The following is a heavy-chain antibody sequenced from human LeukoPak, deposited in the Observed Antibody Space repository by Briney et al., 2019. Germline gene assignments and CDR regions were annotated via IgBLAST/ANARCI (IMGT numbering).Heavy chain of an antibody. Sequence: ASVTLSCKASGYMFTNYDINWVRQATGQGLEWMGWMNPNSGNTGYAQKFQGRVTITRNTSISTAYMELSSLRSEDTAVYYCARDGGDYTLFDYWGQGTLVTVSS. V-gene: IGHV1-8*03. CDR3: ARDGGDYTLFDY. CDR1: GYMFTNYD. D-gene: IGHD4-17*01. CDR2: MNPNSGNT. J-gene: IGHJ4*02.